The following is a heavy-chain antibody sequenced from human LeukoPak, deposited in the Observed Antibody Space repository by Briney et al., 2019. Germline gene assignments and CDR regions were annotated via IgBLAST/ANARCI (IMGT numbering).Heavy chain of an antibody. D-gene: IGHD5-18*01. V-gene: IGHV3-30*02. CDR2: IRYGGSHK. CDR3: AKEASRGSSFAYTPIEKPYYLDY. Sequence: GGSLRLSCAASGFTFSGSGMHWVRQAPGKGLEWGAFIRYGGSHKYYADPVKGRFTISRDNSKSTLFLQMNSLRAEDAAVYYCAKEASRGSSFAYTPIEKPYYLDYWGQGTLVTVSS. CDR1: GFTFSGSG. J-gene: IGHJ4*02.